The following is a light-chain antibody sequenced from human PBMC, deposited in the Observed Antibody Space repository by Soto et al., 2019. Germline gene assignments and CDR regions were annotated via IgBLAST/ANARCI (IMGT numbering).Light chain of an antibody. CDR1: SSDVGAYDY. Sequence: QSVLTQPASVSGSPGQSITISCTGTSSDVGAYDYVSWFQQHPGKAPKLMISEVNNRPSGVSNRFSGSKSGNTAYLTISGLQVEDEAQYFCFSFTNTSNHVLGNGTKVT. V-gene: IGLV2-14*01. CDR2: EVN. J-gene: IGLJ1*01. CDR3: FSFTNTSNHV.